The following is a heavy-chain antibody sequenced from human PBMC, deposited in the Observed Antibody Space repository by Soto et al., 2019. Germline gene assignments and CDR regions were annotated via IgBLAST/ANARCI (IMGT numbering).Heavy chain of an antibody. CDR3: ASIPVTTTYWFDP. V-gene: IGHV3-21*01. D-gene: IGHD4-17*01. CDR2: ISSSSSYI. J-gene: IGHJ5*02. CDR1: GFTFSSYS. Sequence: PGGSLRLSCAASGFTFSSYSMNWVRQAPGKGLEWVSSISSSSSYIYYADSVKGRFTISRDNAKNSLYLQMNSLRAEDTAVYYCASIPVTTTYWFDPWGQGTLVTVSS.